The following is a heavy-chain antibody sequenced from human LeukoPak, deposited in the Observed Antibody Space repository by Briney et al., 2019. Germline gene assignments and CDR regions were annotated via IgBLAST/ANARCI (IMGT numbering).Heavy chain of an antibody. Sequence: PGGSLRLSCAASGFTFSSYSMNWVRQAPGKGLEWVSSISSSSSYIYYADSVKGRFTISRDNAKNSLYLQMNSLRAEDTAVYYCASPLIVVVPAAKAPVDYWGQGTLVTVSS. CDR3: ASPLIVVVPAAKAPVDY. V-gene: IGHV3-21*01. CDR2: ISSSSSYI. J-gene: IGHJ4*02. CDR1: GFTFSSYS. D-gene: IGHD2-2*01.